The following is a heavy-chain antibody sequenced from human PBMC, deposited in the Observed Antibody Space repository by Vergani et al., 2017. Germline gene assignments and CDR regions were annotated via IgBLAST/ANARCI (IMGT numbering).Heavy chain of an antibody. D-gene: IGHD3-16*01. CDR3: AKEGVEYYDYSYLDV. CDR2: IYYSGST. V-gene: IGHV4-39*07. Sequence: QLQLQESGPGLVKPSETLSLTCTVSGGSISSSSYYWGWIRQPPGKGLEWIGSIYYSGSTYYNPSLKSRVTISVDTSKNTLYLQMNSLRAEDTAVYYCAKEGVEYYDYSYLDVWGKGTTVTVSS. J-gene: IGHJ6*03. CDR1: GGSISSSSYY.